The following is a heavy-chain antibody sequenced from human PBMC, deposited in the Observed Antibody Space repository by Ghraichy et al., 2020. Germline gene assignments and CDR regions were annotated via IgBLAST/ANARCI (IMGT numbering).Heavy chain of an antibody. CDR2: IYVSGSP. V-gene: IGHV4-4*07. J-gene: IGHJ4*02. CDR3: ARDKGDSGGYYHDN. CDR1: GASINSYQ. Sequence: SETLSLTCTVSGASINSYQWSWIRQSAGEGLEWIGRIYVSGSPHYNPSLKSRVTMSVDTSKNQFSLRLRSVTAADTAVYYCARDKGDSGGYYHDNCGQGTLVTVSS. D-gene: IGHD3-22*01.